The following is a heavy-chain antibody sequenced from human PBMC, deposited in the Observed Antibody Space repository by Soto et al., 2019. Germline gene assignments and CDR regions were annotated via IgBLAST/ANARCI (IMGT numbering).Heavy chain of an antibody. CDR2: MYYSGST. CDR1: GGSISSGGYS. CDR3: ARVGPRITIFGVVIFPPNYYYYGMDV. D-gene: IGHD3-3*01. J-gene: IGHJ6*02. V-gene: IGHV4-61*08. Sequence: SETLSLTCAVSGGSISSGGYSWSWIRQPPGKGLEWIGYMYYSGSTNYNPSLKSRVTISVDTSKNQFSLKLSSVTAADTAVYYCARVGPRITIFGVVIFPPNYYYYGMDVWGQGTTVTVSS.